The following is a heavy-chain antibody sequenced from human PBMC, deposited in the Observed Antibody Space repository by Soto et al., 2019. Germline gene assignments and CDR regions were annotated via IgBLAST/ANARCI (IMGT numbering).Heavy chain of an antibody. CDR2: ISYDGSNK. J-gene: IGHJ4*02. CDR1: GFTFSSYA. CDR3: AREGGDSAIPPDLDY. D-gene: IGHD2-2*02. V-gene: IGHV3-30-3*01. Sequence: QVQLVESGGGVVQPGRSLRLSCAASGFTFSSYAMHWVRQAPGKGLEWVAVISYDGSNKYYADSVKGRFTISRDNSKNSRYLQMNSRIGEDTAVYYCAREGGDSAIPPDLDYWGQGTLVTVSS.